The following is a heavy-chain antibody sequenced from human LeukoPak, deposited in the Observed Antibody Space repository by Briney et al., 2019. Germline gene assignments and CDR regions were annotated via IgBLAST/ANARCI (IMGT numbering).Heavy chain of an antibody. CDR3: ANTGNSRGAY. D-gene: IGHD1/OR15-1a*01. Sequence: GGSLRLSCAASGFTFSNAWMSWVRQAPGKGLEWVGRIKSKTDGGTTDYAAPVKGRFTISRDDSKNTLYLQMNSLRAEDTAVYYCANTGNSRGAYWGQGTLVTVSS. CDR1: GFTFSNAW. J-gene: IGHJ4*02. V-gene: IGHV3-15*01. CDR2: IKSKTDGGTT.